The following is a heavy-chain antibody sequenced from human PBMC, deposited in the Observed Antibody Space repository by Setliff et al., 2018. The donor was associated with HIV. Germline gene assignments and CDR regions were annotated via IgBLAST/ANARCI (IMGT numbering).Heavy chain of an antibody. CDR1: GGSISSGIYY. CDR3: ARVYYYDSSGYHDAFDI. V-gene: IGHV4-61*02. Sequence: NPSETLSLTCTVSGGSISSGIYYWSWIRQPAGKGLEWIGRIYTSGSTNYNPSLKSRLTISVDTSKNQFSLKLSSVTAADTAVYYCARVYYYDSSGYHDAFDIWGRGTMVTVSS. J-gene: IGHJ3*02. D-gene: IGHD3-22*01. CDR2: IYTSGST.